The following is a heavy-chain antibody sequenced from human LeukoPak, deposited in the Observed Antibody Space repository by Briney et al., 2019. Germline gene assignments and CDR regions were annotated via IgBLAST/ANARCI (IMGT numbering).Heavy chain of an antibody. V-gene: IGHV3-21*01. CDR3: AEQLWFL. CDR1: GFTFSGYS. Sequence: PGGSLRLSCAASGFTFSGYSMNWVRQAPGRGLEWVSIISSSSSYVYYADSVKGRFTTSRDNAKNSLYLQMNSLRADDTAVYYCAEQLWFLWGQGTLVTVSS. D-gene: IGHD5-18*01. J-gene: IGHJ4*02. CDR2: ISSSSSYV.